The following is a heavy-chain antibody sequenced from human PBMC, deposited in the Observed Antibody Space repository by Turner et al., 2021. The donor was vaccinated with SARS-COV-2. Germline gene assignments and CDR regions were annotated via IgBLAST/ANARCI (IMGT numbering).Heavy chain of an antibody. CDR3: ARLSKRRGVNVLRGVNDAFDL. Sequence: SIDWVWFRQPPEKGLEWIGTVYYTGNSYCNPTHKSQVTISIDTSKTQFALKLTSVTAADTALYYCARLSKRRGVNVLRGVNDAFDLWGQETMVTVSS. J-gene: IGHJ3*01. V-gene: IGHV4-39*01. CDR1: SID. D-gene: IGHD3-10*01. CDR2: VYYTGNS.